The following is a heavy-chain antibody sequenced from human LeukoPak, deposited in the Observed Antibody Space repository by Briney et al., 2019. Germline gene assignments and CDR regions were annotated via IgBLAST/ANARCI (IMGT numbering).Heavy chain of an antibody. J-gene: IGHJ5*02. CDR1: GFSFNTYA. V-gene: IGHV3-33*01. Sequence: PGGSLRLSCAASGFSFNTYAMHWVRQAPGQGLEWVALIWHDGSHKFYSNSVRGQFTIPRDNSKSTVSLQMNNLRPEDTAVYYCAREIFGSGSYPDLWGQGTLVTVSS. D-gene: IGHD3-10*01. CDR3: AREIFGSGSYPDL. CDR2: IWHDGSHK.